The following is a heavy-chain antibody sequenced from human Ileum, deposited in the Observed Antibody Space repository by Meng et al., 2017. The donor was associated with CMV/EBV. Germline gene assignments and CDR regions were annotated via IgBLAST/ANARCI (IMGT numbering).Heavy chain of an antibody. CDR3: TRVIEDGTYGKFDQ. Sequence: GESLKISCVGSEFSLSDYWMHWVRQAPGKGLVWVSRIDGAGRRTSFADSVEGRFTVSRDNARNTLYLQLNSLRAEDTAVYYCTRVIEDGTYGKFDQWGQGTLVTVSS. D-gene: IGHD1-26*01. V-gene: IGHV3-74*01. CDR1: EFSLSDYW. CDR2: IDGAGRRT. J-gene: IGHJ4*02.